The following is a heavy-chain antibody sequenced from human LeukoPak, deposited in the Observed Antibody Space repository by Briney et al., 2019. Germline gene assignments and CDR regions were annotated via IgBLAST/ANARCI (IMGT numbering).Heavy chain of an antibody. CDR2: ISSSSSYI. Sequence: AGSLRLSCTASGFTFSSYSMNWVRQAPGQGLEWVSSISSSSSYIYYAHSLKGRFTISRDNAKNSLYLQLNSLRAEDTAVYYCARESGGKSSYFDPWGQGTLVTV. V-gene: IGHV3-21*01. CDR3: ARESGGKSSYFDP. D-gene: IGHD1-26*01. CDR1: GFTFSSYS. J-gene: IGHJ4*02.